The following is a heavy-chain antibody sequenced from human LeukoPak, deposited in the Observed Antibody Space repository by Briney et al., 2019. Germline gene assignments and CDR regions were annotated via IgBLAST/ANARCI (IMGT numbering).Heavy chain of an antibody. Sequence: SVKVSCKASGGTFSSYAISWVRQAPGQGLEWMGGIIPIFGTGNYAQKFQGRVTITADESTSTAYMELSSLRSEDTAVYYCARVGYNFPQFDYWGQGTLVTVSS. J-gene: IGHJ4*02. CDR1: GGTFSSYA. CDR3: ARVGYNFPQFDY. CDR2: IIPIFGTG. D-gene: IGHD1-20*01. V-gene: IGHV1-69*01.